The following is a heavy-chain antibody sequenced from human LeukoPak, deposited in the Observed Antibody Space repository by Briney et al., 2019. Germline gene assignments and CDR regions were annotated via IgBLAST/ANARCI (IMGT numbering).Heavy chain of an antibody. V-gene: IGHV4-31*03. J-gene: IGHJ6*03. CDR1: GGSISSGGYY. CDR2: IYYSGST. D-gene: IGHD6-6*01. CDR3: ARDPLAYYYMDV. Sequence: SETLSLTCTVSGGSISSGGYYWSWIRQHPGKGLEWIGYIYYSGSTYYNPSLKSRVTISVDTSKNQFSLKLSSVTAADTAVYYWARDPLAYYYMDVGGKGPTVTVPS.